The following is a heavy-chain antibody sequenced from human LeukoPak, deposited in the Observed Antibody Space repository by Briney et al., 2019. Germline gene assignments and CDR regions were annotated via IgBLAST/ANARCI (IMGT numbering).Heavy chain of an antibody. CDR2: ISWDSGSQ. Sequence: GGSLRLSCVGSGFSLDDYAMHWVRQVPGKGLEWVSSISWDSGSQAYADSVRGRFTISRDNAKKSLYLQMNSLRPEDTAFYYCIKDMGFDLLKDAFHVWGQGTLVTVSS. J-gene: IGHJ3*01. CDR1: GFSLDDYA. V-gene: IGHV3-9*01. D-gene: IGHD3-9*01. CDR3: IKDMGFDLLKDAFHV.